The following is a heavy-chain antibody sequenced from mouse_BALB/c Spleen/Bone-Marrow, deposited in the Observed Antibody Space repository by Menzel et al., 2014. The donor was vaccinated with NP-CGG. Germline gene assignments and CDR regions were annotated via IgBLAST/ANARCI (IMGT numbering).Heavy chain of an antibody. CDR1: GYTFTSYV. CDR3: ARYDYAMDY. CDR2: INPYNDGT. V-gene: IGHV1-14*01. J-gene: IGHJ4*01. D-gene: IGHD2-14*01. Sequence: EVQGVESGPELVKPGASVKMSCKASGYTFTSYVMHWVKQKPGQGLEWIGYINPYNDGTKYNEKLKGKATLTSDKSSSTAYMELSSLTSEDSAVYYCARYDYAMDYWGQGTSVTVSS.